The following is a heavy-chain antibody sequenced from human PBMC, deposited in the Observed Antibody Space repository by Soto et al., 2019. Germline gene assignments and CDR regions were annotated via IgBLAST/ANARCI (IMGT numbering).Heavy chain of an antibody. D-gene: IGHD3-3*01. CDR2: ISYDGSNK. V-gene: IGHV3-30-3*01. J-gene: IGHJ5*02. Sequence: QVQLVESGGGVVQPGRSLRLSCAASGFTFSSYAMHWVRQAPGKGLEWVAVISYDGSNKYYADSVKGRFTISRDNSKNTLYLQMNSLRAEDTAVYYCARDLMYYDFTGWFDPWGQGTLVTVCS. CDR3: ARDLMYYDFTGWFDP. CDR1: GFTFSSYA.